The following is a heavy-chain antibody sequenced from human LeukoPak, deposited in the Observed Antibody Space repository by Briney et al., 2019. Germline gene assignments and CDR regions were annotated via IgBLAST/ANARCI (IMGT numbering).Heavy chain of an antibody. D-gene: IGHD4-23*01. CDR1: GGSISSGDYY. CDR2: IYYSGST. J-gene: IGHJ4*02. V-gene: IGHV4-30-4*08. Sequence: PSETLSLTCTVSGGSISSGDYYWGWIRQPPGKGLEWIGYIYYSGSTYYNPSLKSRVTISVDTSKNQFSLKLSSVTAADTAVYYCARVDYGGKGVFDYWGQGTLVTVSS. CDR3: ARVDYGGKGVFDY.